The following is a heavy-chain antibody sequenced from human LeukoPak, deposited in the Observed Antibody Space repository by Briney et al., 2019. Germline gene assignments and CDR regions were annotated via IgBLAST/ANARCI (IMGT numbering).Heavy chain of an antibody. CDR3: ARASWPEPWGY. V-gene: IGHV3-21*01. Sequence: GGSLRLSCAASGFTFSTYNMNWVRQAPGKGLEWVSSISSSSSYIYYADSVKGRFTISRDNAKNSLYLQMNSLRAEDTAVYYCARASWPEPWGYWGQGTLVTVSS. CDR1: GFTFSTYN. D-gene: IGHD1-14*01. J-gene: IGHJ4*02. CDR2: ISSSSSYI.